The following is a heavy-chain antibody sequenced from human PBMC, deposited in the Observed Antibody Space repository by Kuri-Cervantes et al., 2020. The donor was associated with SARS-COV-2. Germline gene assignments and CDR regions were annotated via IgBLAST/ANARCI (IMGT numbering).Heavy chain of an antibody. CDR1: GFTFDDYA. V-gene: IGHV3-23*01. D-gene: IGHD3-10*01. Sequence: LSLTCAASGFTFDDYAMHWVRQAPGKGLEWASAISGSGGSTYYADSVEGRFTISRDNSKNTLYLQMNSLRAEDTAVYYCAKEGFFYGSGRHFDYWGQGTLVTVSS. CDR3: AKEGFFYGSGRHFDY. J-gene: IGHJ4*02. CDR2: ISGSGGST.